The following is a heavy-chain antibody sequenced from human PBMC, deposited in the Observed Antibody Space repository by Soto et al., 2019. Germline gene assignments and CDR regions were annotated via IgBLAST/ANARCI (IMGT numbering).Heavy chain of an antibody. V-gene: IGHV4-61*01. D-gene: IGHD3-3*01. CDR3: ARVGDFWIDY. Sequence: QVQLQESGPGLVKPSETLSLTCTVSGGSVSSGSYYWSWIRQPPGKGLEWIGYIYYSGSTNYNPSLKSRVTISVDTSKNQFSPKLSSVTAADTAVYYCARVGDFWIDYWGQGTLVTVSS. CDR2: IYYSGST. J-gene: IGHJ4*02. CDR1: GGSVSSGSYY.